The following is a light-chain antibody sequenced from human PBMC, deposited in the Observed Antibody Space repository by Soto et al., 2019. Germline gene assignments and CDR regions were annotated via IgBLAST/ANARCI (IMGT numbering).Light chain of an antibody. V-gene: IGLV2-14*01. CDR1: SRDVGGYKF. CDR3: LSYTSANTRV. Sequence: QSALTQPPSASGSPGQSVTISCTGTSRDVGGYKFVSWYQHHPGKAPKLMIYEVNNRPSGVSNRFSGSKSGNTASLTISGLQPEDEADYYCLSYTSANTRVFGGGTKLTVL. CDR2: EVN. J-gene: IGLJ3*02.